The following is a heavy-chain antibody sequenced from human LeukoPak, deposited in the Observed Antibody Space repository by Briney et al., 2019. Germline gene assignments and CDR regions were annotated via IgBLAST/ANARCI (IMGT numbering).Heavy chain of an antibody. CDR1: GFIFDDYG. V-gene: IGHV3-20*04. J-gene: IGHJ4*02. D-gene: IGHD1-26*01. Sequence: PGGSLRLSCAASGFIFDDYGMSWVRQAPGKGLEWVSGINWNGGSTGYADSVKGRFTISRDNAKNSLYVQMNSLRAEDTALYYCARGGYSGSYFAYSGQGTLVTVSS. CDR2: INWNGGST. CDR3: ARGGYSGSYFAY.